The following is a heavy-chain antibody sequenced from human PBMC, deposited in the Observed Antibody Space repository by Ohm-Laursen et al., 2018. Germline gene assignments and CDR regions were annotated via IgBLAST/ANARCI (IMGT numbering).Heavy chain of an antibody. CDR3: AKARTLYDSSGYSHLDP. Sequence: SLRLSCTASGFTVGNNYMSWVRQAPGKGLEWVSFIYSGGSTHYADSVKGRFTISRDNSKNTLYLQMNSLRAEDTAVYYCAKARTLYDSSGYSHLDPWGQGTLVTVSS. D-gene: IGHD3-22*01. CDR1: GFTVGNNY. V-gene: IGHV3-66*01. J-gene: IGHJ5*02. CDR2: IYSGGST.